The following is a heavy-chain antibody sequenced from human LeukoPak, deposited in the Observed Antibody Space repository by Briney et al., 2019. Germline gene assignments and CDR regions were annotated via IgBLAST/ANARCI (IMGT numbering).Heavy chain of an antibody. Sequence: PGRSLRLSCAASGFTFDDYAMHWVRQAPGTGVEWVSGISWNSGSIGYADSVKGRFTISRDNAKNSLYLQMNSLRAEDTALYYCAKDSHVDTAMVTMDYWGQGTLVTVSS. CDR1: GFTFDDYA. CDR2: ISWNSGSI. D-gene: IGHD5-18*01. CDR3: AKDSHVDTAMVTMDY. V-gene: IGHV3-9*01. J-gene: IGHJ4*02.